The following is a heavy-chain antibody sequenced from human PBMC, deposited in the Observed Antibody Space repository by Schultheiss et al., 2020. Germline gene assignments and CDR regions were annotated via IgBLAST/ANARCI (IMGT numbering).Heavy chain of an antibody. D-gene: IGHD5-18*01. CDR2: IYYSGST. CDR3: ARRDTAMVFAFDI. V-gene: IGHV4-39*01. Sequence: GSLRLSCTVSGGSISSSSYYWGWIRQPPGKGLEWIGSIYYSGSTYYNPSLKSRVTISVDTSKNQFSLKLSSVTAADTAVYYCARRDTAMVFAFDIWGQGTMVTVSS. J-gene: IGHJ3*02. CDR1: GGSISSSSYY.